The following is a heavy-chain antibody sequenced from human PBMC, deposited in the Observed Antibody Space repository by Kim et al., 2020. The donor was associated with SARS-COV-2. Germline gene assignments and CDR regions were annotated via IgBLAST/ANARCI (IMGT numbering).Heavy chain of an antibody. CDR3: ARIATGARGSYFYG. CDR2: IYTVGST. J-gene: IGHJ6*01. V-gene: IGHV3-53*01. D-gene: IGHD2-8*02. CDR1: GFTVSSNY. Sequence: GGSLRLSCAVSGFTVSSNYMSWVRQAQGKGLEWVSVIYTVGSTYYADTVKGRFTISRDKLKTTPSLHMNSLRAADTPMFYCARIATGARGSYFYG.